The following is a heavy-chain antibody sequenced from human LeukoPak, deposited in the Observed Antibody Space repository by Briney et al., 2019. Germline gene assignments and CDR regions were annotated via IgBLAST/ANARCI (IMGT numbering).Heavy chain of an antibody. CDR2: INSDGSST. Sequence: GGSLRLSCAASGFTFSSYWMHWVRQAPGKGLVWVSRINSDGSSTSYADSVKGRFTISRDNAKNTLYLQMNSLRAEDTAVYYCARGWYRGVTFDCWGQGTLVTVSS. CDR1: GFTFSSYW. D-gene: IGHD6-19*01. V-gene: IGHV3-74*01. J-gene: IGHJ4*02. CDR3: ARGWYRGVTFDC.